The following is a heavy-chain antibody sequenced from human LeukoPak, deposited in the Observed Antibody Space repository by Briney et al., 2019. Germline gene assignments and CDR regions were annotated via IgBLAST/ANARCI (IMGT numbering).Heavy chain of an antibody. D-gene: IGHD1-26*01. CDR3: AISSNSGSYYGFDY. V-gene: IGHV4-34*01. J-gene: IGHJ4*02. CDR1: GGSFSGYY. CDR2: INHSGST. Sequence: PSETLSLTCAVYGGSFSGYYWSWIRQPPGKGLEWIGEINHSGSTNYNPSLKSRVTISVDTSKNQFSLKLSSVTAADTAVYYCAISSNSGSYYGFDYWGQGTLVTVSS.